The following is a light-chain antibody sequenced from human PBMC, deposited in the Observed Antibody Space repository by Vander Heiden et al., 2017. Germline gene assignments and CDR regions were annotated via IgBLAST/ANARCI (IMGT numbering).Light chain of an antibody. V-gene: IGLV3-25*03. CDR1: ALPKQY. CDR3: QSADSSGTYYV. Sequence: SYELTQPPSVSLSPAQTARITCSGDALPKQYAYWYQQKPGQAPVLVIYKDSERPSGIPERFSGSSSGTTVTLTISGVQAEDEADYYCQSADSSGTYYVFGTGTKVTVL. J-gene: IGLJ1*01. CDR2: KDS.